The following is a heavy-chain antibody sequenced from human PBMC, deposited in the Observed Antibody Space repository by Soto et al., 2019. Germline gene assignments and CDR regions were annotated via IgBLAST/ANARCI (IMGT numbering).Heavy chain of an antibody. V-gene: IGHV2-5*02. CDR2: IYWDDDK. Sequence: SGPTLVKPTQTLTLTCTFSGFSFSTSGVGVGWIRQPPGKALEWLALIYWDDDKRYSPSLESRLTITKDTSKNQVVLTMTNMDPVDTVSFYCARTYYDILTGHYTFAYRGQGTLVTVSS. CDR3: ARTYYDILTGHYTFAY. J-gene: IGHJ4*02. D-gene: IGHD3-9*01. CDR1: GFSFSTSGVG.